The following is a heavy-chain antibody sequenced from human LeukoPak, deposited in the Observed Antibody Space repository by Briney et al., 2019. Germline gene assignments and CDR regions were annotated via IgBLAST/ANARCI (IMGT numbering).Heavy chain of an antibody. J-gene: IGHJ4*02. CDR2: ISAYNGNT. Sequence: ASVKVSCKASGYTFTSYGIGWVRQAPGQGLEWMGWISAYNGNTNYAQKLQGRVTMTTDTSTSTAYMELRSLRSDDTAVYYCARAEGYSSGLDPFDYWGQGTLVTVSS. D-gene: IGHD6-19*01. V-gene: IGHV1-18*01. CDR3: ARAEGYSSGLDPFDY. CDR1: GYTFTSYG.